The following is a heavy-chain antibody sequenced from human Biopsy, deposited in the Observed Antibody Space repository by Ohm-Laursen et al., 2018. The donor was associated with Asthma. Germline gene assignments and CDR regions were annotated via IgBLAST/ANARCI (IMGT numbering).Heavy chain of an antibody. J-gene: IGHJ6*02. CDR2: ISVYNGNT. CDR3: ARAVDYSHYYGIDV. D-gene: IGHD3-10*01. Sequence: GASVKVSCKTSGYTFNSAGITWVRQAPEQGLEWMGWISVYNGNTKVAQKLQDRVTMITDTSTSTAYMELRSLRSGDTAVYFCARAVDYSHYYGIDVWGQGTTVTVS. V-gene: IGHV1-18*01. CDR1: GYTFNSAG.